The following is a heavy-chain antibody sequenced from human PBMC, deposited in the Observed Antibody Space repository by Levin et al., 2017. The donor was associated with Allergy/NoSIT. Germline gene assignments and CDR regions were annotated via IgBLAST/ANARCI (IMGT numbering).Heavy chain of an antibody. CDR1: GDTFGNYA. V-gene: IGHV1-69*06. D-gene: IGHD3-3*01. J-gene: IGHJ5*02. CDR2: IIPIFGTT. Sequence: SVKVSCKASGDTFGNYAISWVRQAPGQGPEWMGRIIPIFGTTNYAQKFQGRVTITADKSTSVAYMEVTSLRSDDTAVYYCARDLGQLRVLEWLHNSFDPWGQGTLVTVSS. CDR3: ARDLGQLRVLEWLHNSFDP.